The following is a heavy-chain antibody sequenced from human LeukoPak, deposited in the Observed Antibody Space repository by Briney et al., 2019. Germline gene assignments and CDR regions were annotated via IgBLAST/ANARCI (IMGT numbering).Heavy chain of an antibody. CDR2: IIPIFGTA. J-gene: IGHJ4*02. CDR3: ARDPDYYDSSGDFDY. D-gene: IGHD3-22*01. CDR1: GGTFSSYA. V-gene: IGHV1-69*01. Sequence: SVKVSCKASGGTFSSYAISWVRQAPGQGLEWMGGIIPIFGTANYAQKFQGRVTITADESTSTAYMELSSLRSEDTAVYYCARDPDYYDSSGDFDYWGQGTLATVSS.